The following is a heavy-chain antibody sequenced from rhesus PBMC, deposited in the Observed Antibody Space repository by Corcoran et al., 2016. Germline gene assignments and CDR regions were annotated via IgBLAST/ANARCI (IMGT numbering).Heavy chain of an antibody. CDR2: IYSSSGNT. V-gene: IGHV4S12*01. CDR1: GGSISGGYYY. D-gene: IGHD2-15*01. CDR3: ARDQGCSSTYCSRGYQFDV. Sequence: QVQLQESGPGLVKPLETLSLTCAVPGGSISGGYYYWSWLRPPPGKGLEWIGGIYSSSGNTYYNPSLTSRLTISKDTSKNQFSLKLSSVSAADTAVYYCARDQGCSSTYCSRGYQFDVWGPGVLVTVSS. J-gene: IGHJ5-1*01.